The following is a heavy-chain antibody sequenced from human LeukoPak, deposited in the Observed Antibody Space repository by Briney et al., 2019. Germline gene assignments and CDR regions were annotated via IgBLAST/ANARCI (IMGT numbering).Heavy chain of an antibody. D-gene: IGHD2-15*01. Sequence: GGSLRLSCVVSGFTFNSFATSWVRQAPGKGLEWVSAISGGAGGSSTYYADSVKGRFTFSRDNSKNTLYLQMNSLRAEDTAVYYCARDRRMESYYYYYMDVWGKGTTVTVSS. CDR2: ISGGAGGSST. V-gene: IGHV3-23*01. J-gene: IGHJ6*03. CDR1: GFTFNSFA. CDR3: ARDRRMESYYYYYMDV.